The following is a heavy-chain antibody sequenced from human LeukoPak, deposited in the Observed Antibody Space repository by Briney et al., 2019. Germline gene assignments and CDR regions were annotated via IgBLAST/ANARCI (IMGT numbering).Heavy chain of an antibody. CDR2: ISNSGGRT. D-gene: IGHD5-12*01. Sequence: GGSLRLSCVASGFIVSSNYMSWVRQAPGKGLEWVSSISNSGGRTFYTDSVKGRFTISRDNSKITLYLQMNSLRAEDTAVYYCAKSYNGYESKPDYWGQGTLVTVSS. J-gene: IGHJ4*02. CDR1: GFIVSSNY. CDR3: AKSYNGYESKPDY. V-gene: IGHV3-23*01.